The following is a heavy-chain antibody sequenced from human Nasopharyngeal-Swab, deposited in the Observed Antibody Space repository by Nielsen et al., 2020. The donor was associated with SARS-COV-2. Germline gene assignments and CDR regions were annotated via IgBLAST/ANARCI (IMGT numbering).Heavy chain of an antibody. CDR2: FYTTGST. V-gene: IGHV4-61*02. Sequence: SETLSLTCTVSGGSTSSGSYYWSWIRQPAGKGLEWIGRFYTTGSTDYNPSLKSRVTISVDTSKNQFSLKLSSVTAADTAVYYCARGAPGYWGQGTLVTVSS. CDR1: GGSTSSGSYY. J-gene: IGHJ4*01. CDR3: ARGAPGY.